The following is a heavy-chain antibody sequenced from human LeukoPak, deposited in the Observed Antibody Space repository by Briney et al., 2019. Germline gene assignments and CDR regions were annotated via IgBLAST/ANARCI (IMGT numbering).Heavy chain of an antibody. V-gene: IGHV4-34*01. CDR3: AYYDFWSGYSGD. D-gene: IGHD3-3*01. CDR1: GGSFSGYY. CDR2: INHSGST. Sequence: SETLSLTCAVYGGSFSGYYWSWIRQPPGKGLEWIGEINHSGSTNYNPSLKSRVTISVDTSKNQFSLKLSSVTAADTAAYYCAYYDFWSGYSGDWGQGTLVTVSS. J-gene: IGHJ4*02.